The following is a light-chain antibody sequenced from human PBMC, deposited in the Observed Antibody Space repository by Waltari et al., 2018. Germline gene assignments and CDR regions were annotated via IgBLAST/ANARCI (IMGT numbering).Light chain of an antibody. Sequence: DIQMNQSPSSVSASVGDRVTLTCRASQDISNWFAWYQQKSGKAPKLLIHTVSNLQIGVPPRFSGSGSGTDFTLTISSLQPEDFATYFCQQASGLPWTFGQGTKVEIK. J-gene: IGKJ1*01. CDR1: QDISNW. CDR3: QQASGLPWT. CDR2: TVS. V-gene: IGKV1-12*01.